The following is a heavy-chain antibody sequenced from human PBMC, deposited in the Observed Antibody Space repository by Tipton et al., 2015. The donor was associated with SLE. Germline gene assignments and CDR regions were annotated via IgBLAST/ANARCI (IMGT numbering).Heavy chain of an antibody. V-gene: IGHV3-23*01. J-gene: IGHJ3*02. Sequence: SLRLSCAASGFTFGSYAMSWVRQAPGKGLEWVSAISGSGDSTYYADSVKGRFTISRDNSKNTLYLQMNSLRAEDTAVYYCARRNSESGAFDMWGQGTLVTVSS. CDR2: ISGSGDST. CDR3: ARRNSESGAFDM. CDR1: GFTFGSYA. D-gene: IGHD3-10*01.